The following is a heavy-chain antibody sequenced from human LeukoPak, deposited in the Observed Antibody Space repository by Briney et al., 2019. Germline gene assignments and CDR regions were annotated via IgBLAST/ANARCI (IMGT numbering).Heavy chain of an antibody. CDR1: GGSISSYY. CDR3: ATTTIRLGY. V-gene: IGHV4-59*12. J-gene: IGHJ4*02. Sequence: PSETLSLTCTASGGSISSYYWSWIRQPPGKGLEWIGSMYYRGSTYHNPSLKSRVTISVDTSKNQFSLKLSSVTAADTAVYYCATTTIRLGYWGQGTLVTVSS. D-gene: IGHD1-26*01. CDR2: MYYRGST.